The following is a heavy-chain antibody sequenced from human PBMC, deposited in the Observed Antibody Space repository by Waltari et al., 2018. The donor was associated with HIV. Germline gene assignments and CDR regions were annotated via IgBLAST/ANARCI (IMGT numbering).Heavy chain of an antibody. J-gene: IGHJ6*02. CDR2: ISAYNGNT. Sequence: QVQLVQSGAAVTKPGASVKVSCKASGYTFTSFGISWVRQAPGQGLEWMGWISAYNGNTNYAQKLQGRVTMTTDTSTSTAYMELRSLRSDDTAVFYCARDNWNDYYYYGMDVWGQGTTVTVSS. V-gene: IGHV1-18*01. CDR1: GYTFTSFG. CDR3: ARDNWNDYYYYGMDV. D-gene: IGHD1-1*01.